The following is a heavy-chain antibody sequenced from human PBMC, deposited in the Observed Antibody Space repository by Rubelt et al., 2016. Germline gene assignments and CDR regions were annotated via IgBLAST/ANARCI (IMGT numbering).Heavy chain of an antibody. CDR2: IIPIFGTA. CDR1: GGTFSSYA. Sequence: QVQLVQSGAEVKKPGSSVKVSCKASGGTFSSYAISWVRQAPGQGLEWMGGIIPIFGTANYAQMFQGRGTITADKSTSTAYMELSSLRSEDTAVYYCGLWGSGSYYSINYYYYGMDVWGQGTTVTVSS. D-gene: IGHD3-10*01. CDR3: GLWGSGSYYSINYYYYGMDV. J-gene: IGHJ6*02. V-gene: IGHV1-69*14.